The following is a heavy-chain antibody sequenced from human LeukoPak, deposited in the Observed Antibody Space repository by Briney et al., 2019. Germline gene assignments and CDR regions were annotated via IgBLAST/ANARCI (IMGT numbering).Heavy chain of an antibody. D-gene: IGHD2-21*02. CDR1: GYTFTSYG. V-gene: IGHV1-18*04. CDR3: ARDTDCGGDCWDHFDY. Sequence: ASVKVSCKASGYTFTSYGISWVRQAPGQGLEWMGWISAYNGNTNYAQKLQGRVTMTTDTSTGTAYMELRSLRSDDTAVYYCARDTDCGGDCWDHFDYWGQGTLVTVSS. CDR2: ISAYNGNT. J-gene: IGHJ4*02.